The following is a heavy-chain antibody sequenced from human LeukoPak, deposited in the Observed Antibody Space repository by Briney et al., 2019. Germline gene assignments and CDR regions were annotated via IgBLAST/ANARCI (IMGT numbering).Heavy chain of an antibody. J-gene: IGHJ5*02. D-gene: IGHD1-1*01. CDR2: ISGRGDGT. CDR1: GYTFRGYA. Sequence: GGSLRLSCAASGYTFRGYAMHWVPQARGGGREYGEYISGRGDGTDYADSVKGRFTRSRDNSKSTLYLQMGSLRAEDMAVNYGARQKGTGSNWFDQGGQGTLVTVSA. V-gene: IGHV3-64*02. CDR3: ARQKGTGSNWFDQ.